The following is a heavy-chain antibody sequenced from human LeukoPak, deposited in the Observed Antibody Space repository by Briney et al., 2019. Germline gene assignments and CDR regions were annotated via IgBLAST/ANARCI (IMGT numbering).Heavy chain of an antibody. J-gene: IGHJ4*02. CDR2: ISWHGETT. Sequence: RAGGSLRISCAASGFPFDDYGTLWVRHGPGKGLEWVSFISWHGETTYYSDSVKGRFTISRDSGTNSLYLQMNRLRTEDTGFYYCAKDFGPRGVGATPQYWGQGTVVIVSS. D-gene: IGHD1-26*01. V-gene: IGHV3-43D*03. CDR1: GFPFDDYG. CDR3: AKDFGPRGVGATPQY.